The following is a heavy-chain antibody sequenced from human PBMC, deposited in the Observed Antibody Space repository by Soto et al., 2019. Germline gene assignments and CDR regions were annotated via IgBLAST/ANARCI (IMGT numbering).Heavy chain of an antibody. Sequence: SETLSLTCTVSGGSVSSGDYFWSWLRQSPGKRLEWIAYIYYSGSTNYNPSLKSRATISVDTSKSQVSLTLTSMTAADAALYPCASSPNYYYYGFDVWGQGTAVTVYS. V-gene: IGHV4-61*08. CDR3: ASSPNYYYYGFDV. CDR1: GGSVSSGDYF. CDR2: IYYSGST. J-gene: IGHJ6*02.